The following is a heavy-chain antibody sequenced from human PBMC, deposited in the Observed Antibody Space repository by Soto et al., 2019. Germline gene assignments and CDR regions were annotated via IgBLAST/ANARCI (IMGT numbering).Heavy chain of an antibody. Sequence: QVQLVESGGGIVQPGRSLRLSCGASGLTFRSFGMHWVRQAPGKGLEWVAIIWYDGSNQYYADSVRGRFIISRDNSKNTVSLPMNNLSVDDTAVDSWAADLRTTTTTETPGGMGHWGQGTLVTVSS. V-gene: IGHV3-33*08. CDR3: AADLRTTTTTETPGGMGH. CDR1: GLTFRSFG. CDR2: IWYDGSNQ. D-gene: IGHD4-17*01. J-gene: IGHJ4*02.